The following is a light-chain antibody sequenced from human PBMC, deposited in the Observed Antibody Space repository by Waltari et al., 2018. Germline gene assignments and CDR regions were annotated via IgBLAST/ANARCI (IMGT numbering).Light chain of an antibody. Sequence: DIVLTQSPDTLAGSLGERATINCKSSQSILYTSNNNNYLAWYQQKPGQPPKLLIYLASNRESGVPDRFSGSGSGTDFTLTISSLQAEDVAVYYCQQYFTTMWSFDQGTKVELK. CDR1: QSILYTSNNNNY. J-gene: IGKJ1*01. V-gene: IGKV4-1*01. CDR3: QQYFTTMWS. CDR2: LAS.